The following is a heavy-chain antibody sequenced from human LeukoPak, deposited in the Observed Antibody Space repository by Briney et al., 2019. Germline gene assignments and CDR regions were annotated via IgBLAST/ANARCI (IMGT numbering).Heavy chain of an antibody. CDR1: GGSFSGYY. CDR2: INHSGST. J-gene: IGHJ4*02. D-gene: IGHD3-9*01. CDR3: ARDVLTGYQPFDY. V-gene: IGHV4-34*01. Sequence: PSETLSLTCAVYGGSFSGYYWSWIRQPPGKGLEWIGEINHSGSTNYNPSLKSRVTISVDTSKNQFSLKLSSVTAADTAEYYCARDVLTGYQPFDYWGQGTLVTVSS.